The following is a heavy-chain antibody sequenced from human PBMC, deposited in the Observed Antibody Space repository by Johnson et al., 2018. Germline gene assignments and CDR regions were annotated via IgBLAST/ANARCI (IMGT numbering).Heavy chain of an antibody. V-gene: IGHV1-69*09. Sequence: VQLVESGAEVKKPGSSVKVSCKASGGTFSSYAISWVRQAPGQGLEWMGRIIPILGIANYAQKFQGRVTITADKSTSTADMELSSLKSEETSVYYCARGSSSSDYYYYMDVWGKGTTVTVSS. CDR2: IIPILGIA. CDR3: ARGSSSSDYYYYMDV. J-gene: IGHJ6*03. CDR1: GGTFSSYA. D-gene: IGHD6-6*01.